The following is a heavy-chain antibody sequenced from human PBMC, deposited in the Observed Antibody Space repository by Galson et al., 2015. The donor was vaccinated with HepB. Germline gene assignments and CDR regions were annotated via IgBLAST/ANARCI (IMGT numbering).Heavy chain of an antibody. CDR1: GFTFSNAW. D-gene: IGHD3-22*01. Sequence: SLRLSCAASGFTFSNAWMSWVRQAPGKGLECVGRIKSKTDGGTTDYAAPVKGRFTISRDDSKNTLYLQMNSLKTEDTAVYYCTTDIDHYYDSSGYYYGAFDIWGQGTMVTVSS. CDR3: TTDIDHYYDSSGYYYGAFDI. CDR2: IKSKTDGGTT. V-gene: IGHV3-15*01. J-gene: IGHJ3*02.